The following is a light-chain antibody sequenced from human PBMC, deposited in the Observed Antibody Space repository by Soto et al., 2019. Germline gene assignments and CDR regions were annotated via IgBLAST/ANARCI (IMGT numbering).Light chain of an antibody. Sequence: EIVMTQSPATLSVSPGERATLSCRASQSVSRNLAWYQHKPCQAPRLLTYGASTRATGIPARFSGSGSGTEFTLTISSLQSEDFAVYYCQQYNNWPQTFGQGTKVDI. CDR1: QSVSRN. CDR2: GAS. V-gene: IGKV3-15*01. CDR3: QQYNNWPQT. J-gene: IGKJ1*01.